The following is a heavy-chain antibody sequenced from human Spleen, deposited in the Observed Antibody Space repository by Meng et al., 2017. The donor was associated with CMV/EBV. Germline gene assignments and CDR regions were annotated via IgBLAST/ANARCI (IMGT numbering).Heavy chain of an antibody. J-gene: IGHJ3*02. V-gene: IGHV3-74*01. CDR1: DSTFSGYG. CDR2: IHSDGSST. CDR3: ARILYSSSFQAFDI. Sequence: GGSLRLSCAVSDSTFSGYGIHWVRQAPGKGLVWVSRIHSDGSSTSYADSVKGRFTISRDNAKNTLYLQMNSLRAEDTAVYYCARILYSSSFQAFDIWGQGTMVTVSS. D-gene: IGHD6-13*01.